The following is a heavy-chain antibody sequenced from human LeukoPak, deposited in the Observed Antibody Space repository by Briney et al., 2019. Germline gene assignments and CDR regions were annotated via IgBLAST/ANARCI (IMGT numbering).Heavy chain of an antibody. CDR2: ISSSSSYI. CDR3: ARDGSSYSSSWFLNSYYYYGMDV. Sequence: AGGSLRLSCAASGFTFSSYSMNWVRQAPGKGLEWVSSISSSSSYIYYADSVKGRFTISRDNAKNSLYMQMSSLRAEDTAVYYCARDGSSYSSSWFLNSYYYYGMDVWGQGTTVTVSS. J-gene: IGHJ6*02. CDR1: GFTFSSYS. D-gene: IGHD6-13*01. V-gene: IGHV3-21*01.